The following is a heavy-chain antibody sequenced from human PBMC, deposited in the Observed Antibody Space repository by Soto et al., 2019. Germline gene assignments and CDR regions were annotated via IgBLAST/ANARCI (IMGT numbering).Heavy chain of an antibody. Sequence: SETLSLTCTVSGGSVINSNYYWGWIRQSPGKGLEWIWSVYYRGRIYSKSSVKSRVTISVDTSKNQFSLNLNSVTASDTAVYFCVSQRTSVLTQAYFDYWGPGALVPVS. CDR2: VYYRGRI. CDR3: VSQRTSVLTQAYFDY. D-gene: IGHD2-8*01. J-gene: IGHJ4*02. V-gene: IGHV4-39*01. CDR1: GGSVINSNYY.